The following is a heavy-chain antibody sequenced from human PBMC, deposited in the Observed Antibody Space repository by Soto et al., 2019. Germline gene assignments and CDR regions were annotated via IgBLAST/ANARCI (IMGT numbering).Heavy chain of an antibody. V-gene: IGHV1-18*01. J-gene: IGHJ6*02. Sequence: QVQLVQSGAEVKKPGASVKVSCKASGYTFTSYFITWVRQAPGQGLEWRGWISAYNGNTNYAQMLQGRVTMTTDTSTDTAYMEMTSLRSHDTAVYYCARQNYYSGMDVWGQGTTVTVSS. CDR3: ARQNYYSGMDV. CDR1: GYTFTSYF. CDR2: ISAYNGNT.